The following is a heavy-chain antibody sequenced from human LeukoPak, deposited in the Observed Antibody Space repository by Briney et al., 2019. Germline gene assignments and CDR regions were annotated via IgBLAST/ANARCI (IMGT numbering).Heavy chain of an antibody. J-gene: IGHJ4*02. CDR1: GFTFSSYG. CDR2: IRYDGSNK. V-gene: IGHV3-30*02. Sequence: GGSLRLSCAASGFTFSSYGMHWVPQAPGKGLERVAFIRYDGSNKYYADSVKGRFTISRDNSKNTLYLQMNSLRAEDTAVYYCAKTEMATIFRSGNYWGQGTLVTVSS. CDR3: AKTEMATIFRSGNY. D-gene: IGHD5-24*01.